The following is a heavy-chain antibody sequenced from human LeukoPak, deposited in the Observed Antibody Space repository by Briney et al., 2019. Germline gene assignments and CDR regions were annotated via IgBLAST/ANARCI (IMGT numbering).Heavy chain of an antibody. CDR3: ASAPTIAAAGTGFDY. V-gene: IGHV4-59*01. CDR2: IYYSGST. Sequence: SETLSLTCTVSGGSISSYYWSWIRQPPGEGLEWIGYIYYSGSTNYNPSLKSRVTISVDTSKNQFSLKLSSVTAADTAVYYCASAPTIAAAGTGFDYWGQGTLVTVSS. CDR1: GGSISSYY. J-gene: IGHJ4*02. D-gene: IGHD6-13*01.